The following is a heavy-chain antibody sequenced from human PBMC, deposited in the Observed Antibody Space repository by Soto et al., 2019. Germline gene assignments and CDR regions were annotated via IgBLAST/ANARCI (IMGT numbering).Heavy chain of an antibody. CDR3: ARDTFGGAYDFCH. CDR1: GFTVSNLF. Sequence: EVQLVESGGGLVQPGGSVRLSCEASGFTVSNLFMTWVRQAPGKGLEWVSTISSDGTTYYADSVKGRFTISRDSFKNTLYLELNSLRAGDTAVYYCARDTFGGAYDFCHGGQGTLVTVTS. J-gene: IGHJ4*02. D-gene: IGHD3-3*01. V-gene: IGHV3-66*01. CDR2: ISSDGTT.